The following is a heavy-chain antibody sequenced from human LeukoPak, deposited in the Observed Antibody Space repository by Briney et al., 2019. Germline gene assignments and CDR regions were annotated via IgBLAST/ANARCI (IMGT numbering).Heavy chain of an antibody. CDR1: GFTFSNAW. Sequence: PGGSLRLSCAASGFTFSNAWMSWVRQAPGKGLEWVGRIKSKTDGRTTDYAAPVKGRFTISRDDSKNTLYLQMSSLKTEDTAVYYCTTELYYDYVWGSYRKWGQGTLVTVSS. V-gene: IGHV3-15*01. J-gene: IGHJ4*02. CDR2: IKSKTDGRTT. CDR3: TTELYYDYVWGSYRK. D-gene: IGHD3-16*02.